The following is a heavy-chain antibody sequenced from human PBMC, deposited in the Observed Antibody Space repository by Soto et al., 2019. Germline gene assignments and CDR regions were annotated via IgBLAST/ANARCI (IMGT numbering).Heavy chain of an antibody. CDR1: GDSSSSTNW. J-gene: IGHJ4*02. CDR2: IYHSGGS. CDR3: AGVPGIGGATHFDG. Sequence: QVQLQESGPGLVKPSETLSLTCAVSGDSSSSTNWWTWVRQPPGKGLECMGEIYHSGGSNYNPVLRGRVTLSLDKARSQFSQRRSSVTAADTAVYYWAGVPGIGGATHFDGRGQGTLVTVSS. V-gene: IGHV4-4*02. D-gene: IGHD3-16*01.